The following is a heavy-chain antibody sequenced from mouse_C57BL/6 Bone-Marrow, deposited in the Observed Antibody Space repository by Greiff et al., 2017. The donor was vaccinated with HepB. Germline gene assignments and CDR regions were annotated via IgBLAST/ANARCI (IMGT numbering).Heavy chain of an antibody. D-gene: IGHD1-1*01. CDR1: GYTFTSYW. CDR2: IDPSDSET. CDR3: ARPYYYGSSYGAMDY. J-gene: IGHJ4*01. Sequence: QVQLQQPGAELVRPGSSVKLSCKASGYTFTSYWMHWVKQRPIQGLEWIGNIDPSDSETHYNQKFKDKATLTVDKSSSTAYMQLSSLTSEDSAVYYCARPYYYGSSYGAMDYWGQGTSVTVSS. V-gene: IGHV1-52*01.